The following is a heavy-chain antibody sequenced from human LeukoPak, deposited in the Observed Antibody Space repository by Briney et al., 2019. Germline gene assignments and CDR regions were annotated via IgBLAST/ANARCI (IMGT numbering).Heavy chain of an antibody. D-gene: IGHD3-10*01. Sequence: GGALRLSCTASGFTFSSYGMSWVRQAPGKGLEWVGRIESKTDGGTTEYAATGKGRVTISRDDSTHTLYLQMNSLKSEDTAVYYCTTYGSGRKFDYWGQGILVTVSS. J-gene: IGHJ4*02. CDR1: GFTFSSYG. V-gene: IGHV3-15*04. CDR2: IESKTDGGTT. CDR3: TTYGSGRKFDY.